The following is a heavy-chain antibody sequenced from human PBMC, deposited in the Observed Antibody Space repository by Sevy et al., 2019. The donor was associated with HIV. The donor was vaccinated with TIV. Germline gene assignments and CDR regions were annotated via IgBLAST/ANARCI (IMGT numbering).Heavy chain of an antibody. J-gene: IGHJ4*02. D-gene: IGHD1-26*01. CDR3: ARDLFSGSYYENY. CDR1: GFTLSNYW. V-gene: IGHV3-7*01. CDR2: IIQDGSDK. Sequence: GGSLRLSCAASGFTLSNYWMSWVRQAPGKGLEWLANIIQDGSDKYYVDSVKGRFTISRDNAKNSLYLQMNSLRVEDTPVYYCARDLFSGSYYENYWGQGTLVTVSS.